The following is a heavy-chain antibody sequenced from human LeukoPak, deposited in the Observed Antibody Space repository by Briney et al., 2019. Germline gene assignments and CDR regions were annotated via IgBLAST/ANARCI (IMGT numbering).Heavy chain of an antibody. V-gene: IGHV4-34*01. J-gene: IGHJ4*02. Sequence: SETLSLTCAVYGGSFSGYYWSWIRQPPGKGLEWIGEINHSGSTNYNPSLKSRVTISVDTSKNQFSLKLSSVTAADTAVYYCARGRIAISGSYAYWSQGTLVTVSS. D-gene: IGHD1-26*01. CDR3: ARGRIAISGSYAY. CDR2: INHSGST. CDR1: GGSFSGYY.